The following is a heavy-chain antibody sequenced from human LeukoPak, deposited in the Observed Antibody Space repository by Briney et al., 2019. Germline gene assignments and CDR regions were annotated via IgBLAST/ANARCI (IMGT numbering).Heavy chain of an antibody. D-gene: IGHD1-26*01. V-gene: IGHV3-23*01. CDR2: ISGSGGST. Sequence: GGSLRLSCAASGFTFNSYAMSWVRQAPGKGLEWVSAISGSGGSTYYADSVKGRFTISRDNSKNTLYLQMNSLRAEDTAVYYCATPGRSIVGATSSFRYFDYWGQGTLVTVSS. CDR3: ATPGRSIVGATSSFRYFDY. J-gene: IGHJ4*02. CDR1: GFTFNSYA.